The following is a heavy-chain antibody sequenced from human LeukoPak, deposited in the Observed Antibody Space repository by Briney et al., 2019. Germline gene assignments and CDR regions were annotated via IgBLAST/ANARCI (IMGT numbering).Heavy chain of an antibody. J-gene: IGHJ4*02. CDR1: GFTFSSYA. Sequence: PGGSLRLSCAASGFTFSSYAMSWVRQAPGKGLEWVSAISGSGGSTYYADSVKGRFTISRDNSKNTLYLQMNSLRAEDTAVYYCARGFSTLLFVYGDYVFYWGQGTLVTVSS. V-gene: IGHV3-23*01. D-gene: IGHD4-17*01. CDR2: ISGSGGST. CDR3: ARGFSTLLFVYGDYVFY.